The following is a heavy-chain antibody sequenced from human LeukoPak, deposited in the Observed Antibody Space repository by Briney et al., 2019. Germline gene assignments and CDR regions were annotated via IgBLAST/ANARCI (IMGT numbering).Heavy chain of an antibody. CDR1: GGSISSSSYY. Sequence: SETLSLTCTVSGGSISSSSYYWGWIRQPPGKGLEWIGSIYYSGSTYYNPSLKSRVTISVDTSKNQFSLKLSSVTAADTAVYYCAAQGRCSGGSCYGVDYWGQGTLATVSS. J-gene: IGHJ4*02. CDR3: AAQGRCSGGSCYGVDY. V-gene: IGHV4-39*01. D-gene: IGHD2-15*01. CDR2: IYYSGST.